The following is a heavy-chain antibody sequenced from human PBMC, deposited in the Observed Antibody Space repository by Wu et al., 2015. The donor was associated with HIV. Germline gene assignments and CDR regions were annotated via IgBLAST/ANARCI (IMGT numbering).Heavy chain of an antibody. J-gene: IGHJ6*02. CDR1: GGTFSSYA. CDR3: ARDIFVSVDTAFENYYGMDV. CDR2: IIPIFGSA. Sequence: QVQLVQSGAEVKKPGSSVKVSCKASGGTFSSYAISWVRQAPGQGLEWMGRIIPIFGSANYAQQFQGRVTITADKSTSTAYMELSSLRSEDTAVYYCARDIFVSVDTAFENYYGMDVWGQGTTVTVSS. V-gene: IGHV1-69*13. D-gene: IGHD5-18*01.